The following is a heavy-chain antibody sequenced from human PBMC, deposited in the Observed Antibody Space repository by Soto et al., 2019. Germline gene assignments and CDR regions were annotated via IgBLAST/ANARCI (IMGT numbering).Heavy chain of an antibody. CDR2: ISAYNGNT. D-gene: IGHD3-10*01. Sequence: ASVKVSCKASGYTFTSYGISWVRQAPGQGLEWMGWISAYNGNTNYAQKLQGRVTMTTDTSTSTAYMELRSLRSDDTAVYYCARDRMVRGVIEFLGGRYYYYYGMDVWGQGTTVTVSS. J-gene: IGHJ6*02. V-gene: IGHV1-18*01. CDR1: GYTFTSYG. CDR3: ARDRMVRGVIEFLGGRYYYYYGMDV.